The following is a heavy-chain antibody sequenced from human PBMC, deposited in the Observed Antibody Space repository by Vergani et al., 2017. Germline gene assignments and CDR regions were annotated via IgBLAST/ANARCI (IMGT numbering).Heavy chain of an antibody. CDR2: IIPIFGTA. D-gene: IGHD3-10*01. CDR1: GGTFSSYA. CDR3: ARDEITRVRGARGYYYGMDV. J-gene: IGHJ6*02. V-gene: IGHV1-69*01. Sequence: QVQLVQSGAEVKKPGSSVKVSCKASGGTFSSYAISWVRQAPGQGLEWMGGIIPIFGTANYAQKFQGRVTITADESTSTAYMELSSLRSEDTAVYYCARDEITRVRGARGYYYGMDVWGQGTTVTVSS.